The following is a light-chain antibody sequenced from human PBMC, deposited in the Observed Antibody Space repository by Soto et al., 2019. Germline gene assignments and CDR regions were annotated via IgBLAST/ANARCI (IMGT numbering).Light chain of an antibody. CDR3: GSYTSSTGYV. CDR1: SSYVGGYNY. Sequence: QSVLTQPASVSGSPGQSITISCTGTSSYVGGYNYVSWYQQHPGKAPKLMIYEVSNRPSGVSNRFSGSKSGNTASLTISGLQAEDEADYYCGSYTSSTGYVFGTGTKVTVL. V-gene: IGLV2-14*01. J-gene: IGLJ1*01. CDR2: EVS.